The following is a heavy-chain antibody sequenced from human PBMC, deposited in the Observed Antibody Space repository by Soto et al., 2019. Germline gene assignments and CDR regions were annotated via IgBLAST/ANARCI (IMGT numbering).Heavy chain of an antibody. CDR2: IKQDGSEK. J-gene: IGHJ4*02. CDR3: ARADMTYDFWSGYSPHFDY. D-gene: IGHD3-3*01. Sequence: GGSLRLSCAASGFTFSSYWMSWVRQAPGKGLEWVANIKQDGSEKYYVDSVKGRFTISRDNAKNSLYLQMNSLRAEDTAVYYCARADMTYDFWSGYSPHFDYWGQGTLVTVSS. CDR1: GFTFSSYW. V-gene: IGHV3-7*01.